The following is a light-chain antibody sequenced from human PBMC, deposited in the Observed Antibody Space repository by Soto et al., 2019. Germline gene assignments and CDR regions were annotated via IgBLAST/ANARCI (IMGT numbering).Light chain of an antibody. CDR3: QHSTKST. CDR2: AAS. CDR1: QGVSTY. J-gene: IGKJ1*01. V-gene: IGKV1-39*01. Sequence: IQMTRSASSVSASVGDSVTITCRSSQGVSTYLKWYQQKPAKAHNLLIYAASSLQSGAPSSFSGSGSETDFTLTISRLQHEDFANYSRQHSTKSTFGQGTKVDIK.